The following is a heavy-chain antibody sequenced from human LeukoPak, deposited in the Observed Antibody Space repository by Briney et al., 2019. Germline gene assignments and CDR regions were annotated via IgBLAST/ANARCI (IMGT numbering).Heavy chain of an antibody. Sequence: AQSLTLSWAPSGFTFTSYGMHWDSHVEGNGMEWVAALSYDGSNKYYADSVEGRFTISRDNSKNTLYLQMNCLRAEDTAAYYCAKDASYGWDYWGQGTLVTVSS. CDR2: LSYDGSNK. V-gene: IGHV3-30*18. CDR1: GFTFTSYG. J-gene: IGHJ4*02. D-gene: IGHD4-17*01. CDR3: AKDASYGWDY.